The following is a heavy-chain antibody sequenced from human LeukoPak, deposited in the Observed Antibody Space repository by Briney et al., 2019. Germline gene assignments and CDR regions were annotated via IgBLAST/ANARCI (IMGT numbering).Heavy chain of an antibody. CDR1: GYTFTSYG. D-gene: IGHD1-26*01. J-gene: IGHJ3*02. Sequence: ASVKVSCKASGYTFTSYGISWVRQAPGQGLEWMGWISAHNGNTNYAQKLQGRVTMTTDTSTSTAYMELRSLRSDDTAVYYCARDWSGSYYKDAFDIWGQGTMVTVSS. CDR2: ISAHNGNT. V-gene: IGHV1-18*01. CDR3: ARDWSGSYYKDAFDI.